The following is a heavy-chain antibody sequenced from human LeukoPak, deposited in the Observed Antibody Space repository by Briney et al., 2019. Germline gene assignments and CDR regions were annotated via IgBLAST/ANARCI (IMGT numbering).Heavy chain of an antibody. Sequence: ASVKVSCKASGYTFTSYGISWVRQAPGQGLEWMGWISAYNGNTNYAQKLQGRVTMTTDTSTSTAYMELRSLRSDDTAVYYCARVPRRFGSYYCYGMDVWGQGTTVTVSS. CDR2: ISAYNGNT. V-gene: IGHV1-18*01. D-gene: IGHD3-3*01. CDR3: ARVPRRFGSYYCYGMDV. CDR1: GYTFTSYG. J-gene: IGHJ6*02.